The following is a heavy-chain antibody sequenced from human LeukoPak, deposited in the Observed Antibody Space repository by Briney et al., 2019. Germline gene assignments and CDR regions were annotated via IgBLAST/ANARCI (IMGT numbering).Heavy chain of an antibody. CDR3: ARGVRYSSSWYQVEKSYYYYYMDV. J-gene: IGHJ6*03. V-gene: IGHV1-8*03. Sequence: EASVKVSCKASGYTFTSYDINWVRQATGQGLEWMGWMNPNSGNTGYAQKFQGRVTITRNTSISTAYMELSSLRSEDTAVYYCARGVRYSSSWYQVEKSYYYYYMDVWGKGTTVTVSS. D-gene: IGHD6-13*01. CDR1: GYTFTSYD. CDR2: MNPNSGNT.